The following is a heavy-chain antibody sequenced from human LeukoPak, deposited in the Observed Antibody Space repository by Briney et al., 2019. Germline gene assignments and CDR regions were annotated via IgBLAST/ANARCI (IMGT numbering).Heavy chain of an antibody. V-gene: IGHV3-21*01. CDR3: ARDRTTSATVSNGYFQH. J-gene: IGHJ1*01. CDR2: ISSSSSYI. Sequence: GGSLRLSCAASGFTFSSYSMNWVRQAPGKGLEWVSSISSSSSYIYYADSVKGRFTTSRDNAKNSLYLQMNSLRAEDTAVYYCARDRTTSATVSNGYFQHWGQGTLVTVSS. D-gene: IGHD4-17*01. CDR1: GFTFSSYS.